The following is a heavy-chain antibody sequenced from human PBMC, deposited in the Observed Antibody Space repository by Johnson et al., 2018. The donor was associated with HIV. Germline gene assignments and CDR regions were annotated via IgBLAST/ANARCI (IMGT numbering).Heavy chain of an antibody. CDR2: ISYDGSNK. D-gene: IGHD6-19*01. CDR3: ASTSSGWFYAFDI. CDR1: GFTFDDYG. Sequence: QVQLVESGGGVVRPGGSLRLSCAASGFTFDDYGMSWVRQVPGKGLEWVAVISYDGSNKYYADSVKGRFTISRDNSKNTLYLQMNSLRAEDTAVYYCASTSSGWFYAFDIWGQGTMVTVSS. V-gene: IGHV3-30*03. J-gene: IGHJ3*02.